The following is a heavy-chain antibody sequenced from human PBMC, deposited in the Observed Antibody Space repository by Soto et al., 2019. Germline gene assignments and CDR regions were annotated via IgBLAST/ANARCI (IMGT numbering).Heavy chain of an antibody. Sequence: QVQLQESGPGLVKPSETLSLTCTVSGGSISSYYWSWIRQPPGKGLEWIGYIYYSGSTNYNPSLTSRVTISVDTSKNQFSLKLSSVTAADTAVYYCARLEPSTGTSRDYYYYMDVWGKGTTVTVSS. J-gene: IGHJ6*03. CDR1: GGSISSYY. CDR2: IYYSGST. D-gene: IGHD1-1*01. V-gene: IGHV4-59*08. CDR3: ARLEPSTGTSRDYYYYMDV.